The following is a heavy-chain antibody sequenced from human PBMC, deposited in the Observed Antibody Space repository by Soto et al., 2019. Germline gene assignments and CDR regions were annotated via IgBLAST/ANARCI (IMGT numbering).Heavy chain of an antibody. CDR3: ARDWGGRSGSYGSLYYYYGMDV. Sequence: PGGSLRLSCAASGFTFSSYSMNWVRQAPGKGLEWVSYISSSSSTIYYADSVKGRFTISRDNAKNSLYLQMNSLRDEDTAVYYCARDWGGRSGSYGSLYYYYGMDVWGQGTTVTVSS. D-gene: IGHD1-26*01. CDR1: GFTFSSYS. V-gene: IGHV3-48*02. CDR2: ISSSSSTI. J-gene: IGHJ6*02.